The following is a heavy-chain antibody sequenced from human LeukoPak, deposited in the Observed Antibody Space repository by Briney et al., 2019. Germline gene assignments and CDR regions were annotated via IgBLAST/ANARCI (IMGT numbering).Heavy chain of an antibody. V-gene: IGHV4-61*05. Sequence: PSGTLSLTCTVSGGSISSSSYYWGWIRQPPGKGLEWIGYIYYTGSTNYNPSLKSRVTISVDTSKNQFSLKLSSVIAADTAVYYCARGPLGDLFSDAFDIWGQGTMVTVSS. CDR2: IYYTGST. D-gene: IGHD3-10*01. CDR3: ARGPLGDLFSDAFDI. J-gene: IGHJ3*02. CDR1: GGSISSSSYY.